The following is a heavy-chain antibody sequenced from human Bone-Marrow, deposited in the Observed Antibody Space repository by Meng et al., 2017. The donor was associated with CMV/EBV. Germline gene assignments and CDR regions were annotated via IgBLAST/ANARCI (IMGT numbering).Heavy chain of an antibody. CDR3: ARLLYDYYGSGTCDY. CDR1: GFTFGDYA. J-gene: IGHJ4*02. CDR2: ISSSSSYI. V-gene: IGHV3-21*01. Sequence: GESLKISCTASGFTFGDYAMSWVRQAPGKGLEWVSSISSSSSYIYYADSVKGRFTISRDNAKNSLYLQMNSLRAEDTAVYYCARLLYDYYGSGTCDYWGQGTRVTGSS. D-gene: IGHD3-10*01.